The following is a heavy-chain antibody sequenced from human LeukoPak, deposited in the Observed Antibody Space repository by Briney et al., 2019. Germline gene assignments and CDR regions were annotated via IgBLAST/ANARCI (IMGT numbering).Heavy chain of an antibody. V-gene: IGHV4-59*08. CDR3: ARCLNPYCFDY. Sequence: PSETLSLTCTVSGGSISSYYWSWIRQPPGKGLEWIGYIYYSGSTNYNPSLKSRVTISVDTSKNQFSLKLSSVTAADTAVYYCARCLNPYCFDYWGQGTLVTVSS. J-gene: IGHJ4*02. CDR2: IYYSGST. CDR1: GGSISSYY.